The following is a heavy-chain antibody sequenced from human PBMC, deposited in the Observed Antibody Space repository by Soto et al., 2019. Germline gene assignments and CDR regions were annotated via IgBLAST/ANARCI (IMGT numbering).Heavy chain of an antibody. Sequence: PXESLKISCKGSGYSFTSYWIGWVRQMPGKGLEWMGIIYPGDSDTRYSPSFQGQVTISADKSISTAYLQWSSLKASDTAMYYCARRYSSSPYAFDIWGQGTMVTVSS. J-gene: IGHJ3*02. CDR1: GYSFTSYW. D-gene: IGHD6-6*01. V-gene: IGHV5-51*01. CDR3: ARRYSSSPYAFDI. CDR2: IYPGDSDT.